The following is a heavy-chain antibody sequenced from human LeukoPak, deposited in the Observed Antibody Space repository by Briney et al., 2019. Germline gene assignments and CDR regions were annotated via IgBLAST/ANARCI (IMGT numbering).Heavy chain of an antibody. V-gene: IGHV3-30*09. CDR3: ATDYEYGSGSYYNRFDF. J-gene: IGHJ4*02. CDR1: GFTFINYA. CDR2: ISKGAKNK. D-gene: IGHD3-10*01. Sequence: RGSLRLSCAASGFTFINYAVHWVRQAPGKGLEWVAVISKGAKNKDYADSVKGRFAISRDDSKNILYLQMNSLGAEDTAVYYCATDYEYGSGSYYNRFDFWGQGTLVTVSS.